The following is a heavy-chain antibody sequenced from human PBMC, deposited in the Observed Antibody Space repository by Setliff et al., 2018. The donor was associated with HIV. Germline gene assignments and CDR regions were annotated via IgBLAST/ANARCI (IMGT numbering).Heavy chain of an antibody. CDR2: ISSSGNT. V-gene: IGHV4-39*01. J-gene: IGHJ4*02. Sequence: LSLTCTVSGGSISSTSYYWGWIRQPPGTGLEWIGSISSSGNTYCNPSLKSRVTTSVDTPKNQFSLKLNSVTAADTAVYYCAKTIGRYFDIFDNWGQGTLVTVSS. CDR1: GGSISSTSYY. CDR3: AKTIGRYFDIFDN. D-gene: IGHD3-9*01.